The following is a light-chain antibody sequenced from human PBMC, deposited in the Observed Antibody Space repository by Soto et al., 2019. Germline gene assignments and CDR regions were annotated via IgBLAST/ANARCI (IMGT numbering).Light chain of an antibody. CDR3: QQYHDTGT. Sequence: IVLTQSPGTLSLSPGERATLSCRASQSVTSTFLAWYQQKPGQAPRLLISGASSRATGIPDRFSGSGSGTEFTLTISRLEPEDFAVYYCQQYHDTGTFGQGTKV. V-gene: IGKV3-20*01. J-gene: IGKJ1*01. CDR2: GAS. CDR1: QSVTSTF.